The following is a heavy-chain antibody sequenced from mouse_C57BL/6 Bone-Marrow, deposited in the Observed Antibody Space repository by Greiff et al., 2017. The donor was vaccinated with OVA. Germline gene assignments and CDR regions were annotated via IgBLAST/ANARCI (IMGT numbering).Heavy chain of an antibody. CDR2: IDPSDSYT. D-gene: IGHD1-1*01. Sequence: VQLQQPGAELVKPGASVKLSCKASGYTFTSYWMQWVKQRPGQGLEWIGEIDPSDSYTNYNQKFKGKATLTVDTSSSTACMQLSSLTSEDSAVYYCARDYYYGSSSYWYFDVWGTGTTVTVSS. CDR1: GYTFTSYW. V-gene: IGHV1-50*01. CDR3: ARDYYYGSSSYWYFDV. J-gene: IGHJ1*03.